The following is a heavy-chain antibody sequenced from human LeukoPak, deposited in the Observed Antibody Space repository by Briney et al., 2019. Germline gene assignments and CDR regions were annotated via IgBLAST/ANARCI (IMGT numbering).Heavy chain of an antibody. D-gene: IGHD3-16*02. Sequence: PSETLSLTCTVSGGSISSYYWSWIRQPPGKGLEWIGYIYYSGSTNYNPSLKSRVTISVDRSKNQFSLKLSSVTAADTAVYYCARADDYVWGSYRYTPGAFDIWGQGTMVTVSS. CDR2: IYYSGST. V-gene: IGHV4-59*12. CDR1: GGSISSYY. CDR3: ARADDYVWGSYRYTPGAFDI. J-gene: IGHJ3*02.